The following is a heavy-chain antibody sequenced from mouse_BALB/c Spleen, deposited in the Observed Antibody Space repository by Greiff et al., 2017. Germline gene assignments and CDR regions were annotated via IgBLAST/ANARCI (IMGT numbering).Heavy chain of an antibody. CDR1: GYTFTSYY. CDR3: ARDCRYYDY. V-gene: IGHV1S56*01. Sequence: QVQLQQSGPELVKPGASVRISCKASGYTFTSYYIHWVKQRPGQGLEWIGWIYPGNVNTKYNEKFKGKATLTADKSSSTAYMQLSSLTSEDSAVYVCARDCRYYDYWGQGTTLTVSS. D-gene: IGHD2-10*01. CDR2: IYPGNVNT. J-gene: IGHJ2*01.